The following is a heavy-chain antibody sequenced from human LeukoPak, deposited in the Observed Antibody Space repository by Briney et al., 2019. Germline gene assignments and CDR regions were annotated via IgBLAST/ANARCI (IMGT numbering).Heavy chain of an antibody. CDR3: ARDLVSSGYFTSGMDV. V-gene: IGHV3-48*02. CDR1: GFTFSSYS. Sequence: PGGSLRLSCAASGFTFSSYSMNWVRQAPGKGLEWLSSISSSSNTIHYADSVKGRFTSSRDNAKNSLYLQMNSLRDEDTAVYYCARDLVSSGYFTSGMDVWGQGTTVTVSS. CDR2: ISSSSNTI. J-gene: IGHJ6*02. D-gene: IGHD3-22*01.